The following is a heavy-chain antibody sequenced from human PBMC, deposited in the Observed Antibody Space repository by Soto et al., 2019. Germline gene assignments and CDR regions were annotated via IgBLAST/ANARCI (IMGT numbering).Heavy chain of an antibody. J-gene: IGHJ4*02. D-gene: IGHD3-16*02. CDR2: IYHSGST. V-gene: IGHV4-4*02. CDR1: GGSISSSNW. CDR3: ARDKVITFGGVIAFDY. Sequence: ETLSLTCAVSGGSISSSNWWSWVRQPPGKGLEWIGEIYHSGSTNYNPSLKSRVTISVDKSKNQFSLKLSSVTAADTAVYYCARDKVITFGGVIAFDYWGQGTLVTVSS.